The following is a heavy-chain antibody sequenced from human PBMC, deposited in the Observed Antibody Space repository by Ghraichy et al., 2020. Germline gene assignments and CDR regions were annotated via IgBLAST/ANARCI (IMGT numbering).Heavy chain of an antibody. CDR3: AREIVVVPAAMRDPFNYGMDV. CDR2: IIPIFGTA. Sequence: SVKVSCKASGGTFSSYAISWVRQAPGQGLEWMGGIIPIFGTANYAQKFQGRVTITADESTSTAYMELSSLRSEDTAVYYCAREIVVVPAAMRDPFNYGMDVWAQGTTVTVS. J-gene: IGHJ6*02. V-gene: IGHV1-69*13. D-gene: IGHD2-2*01. CDR1: GGTFSSYA.